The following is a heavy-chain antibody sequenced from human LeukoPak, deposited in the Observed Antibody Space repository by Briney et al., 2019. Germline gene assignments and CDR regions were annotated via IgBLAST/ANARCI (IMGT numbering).Heavy chain of an antibody. D-gene: IGHD6-13*01. CDR1: GFSFDTYT. CDR3: ARSSSWTDFDS. CDR2: ISSSTVYI. J-gene: IGHJ4*02. Sequence: GGSLRLSCAASGFSFDTYTMNWVRQAPGKGLEWVSSISSSTVYIYYADSVKGRFTISRDNAKNPLYLQMNSLRAEDTAVYYCARSSSWTDFDSWGQGTLVTVSS. V-gene: IGHV3-21*01.